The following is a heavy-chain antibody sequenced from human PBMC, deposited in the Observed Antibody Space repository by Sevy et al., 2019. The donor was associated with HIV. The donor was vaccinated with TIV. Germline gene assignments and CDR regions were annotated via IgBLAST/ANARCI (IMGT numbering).Heavy chain of an antibody. V-gene: IGHV3-7*01. CDR2: IKQDGSEK. D-gene: IGHD3-10*01. CDR1: GFVFSSHW. CDR3: TSDYF. J-gene: IGHJ4*02. Sequence: WGSLRLSCEASGFVFSSHWMTWVRQAPGKGLEWVANIKQDGSEKYYVDSVKGRFTISRDNAKNSLYLRMNRLRVEDTAMYYCTSDYFWGQGSLVTVSS.